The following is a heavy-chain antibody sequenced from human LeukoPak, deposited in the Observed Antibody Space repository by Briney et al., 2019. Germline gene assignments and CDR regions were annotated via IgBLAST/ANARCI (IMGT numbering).Heavy chain of an antibody. Sequence: PSETLSLTCTVSGGSISSSSYYWGWIRQPPGKGLEWIVSIYYSGSTYYNPSLKSRVTISVDTSKNQFSLKLSSVTAADTAVYYCARGRSERTMIYNNWFDPWGQGTLVTVSS. CDR1: GGSISSSSYY. CDR3: ARGRSERTMIYNNWFDP. D-gene: IGHD1-1*01. J-gene: IGHJ5*02. V-gene: IGHV4-39*01. CDR2: IYYSGST.